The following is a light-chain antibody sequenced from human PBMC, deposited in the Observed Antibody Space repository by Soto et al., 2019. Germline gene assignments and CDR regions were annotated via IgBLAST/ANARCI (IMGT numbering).Light chain of an antibody. CDR2: SGY. J-gene: IGKJ1*01. V-gene: IGKV3-11*01. CDR3: QQRYSWLRV. Sequence: FVVTQSPDTLSLSPGERATLSCRASPSVSSSVAWYQHKPGQSPRLVIYSGYKRATGIPARFSGSGSGTDFTLTISGLEVDDVAIYYCQQRYSWLRVFGQGTKVEVK. CDR1: PSVSSS.